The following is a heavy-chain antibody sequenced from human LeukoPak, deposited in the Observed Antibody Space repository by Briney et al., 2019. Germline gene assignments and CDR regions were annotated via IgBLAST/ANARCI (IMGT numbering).Heavy chain of an antibody. V-gene: IGHV4-28*02. CDR2: INHSGST. J-gene: IGHJ4*02. Sequence: ESGPTLVRPTQTLTLTCTFSGFSLSTTGVGVGWFRQPPGKGLEWIGEINHSGSTNYNPSLKSRVTISVDTSKNQFSLKLSSVTAADTAVYYCARKQDDYWGQGTLVTVSS. CDR1: GFSLSTTGVG. CDR3: ARKQDDY.